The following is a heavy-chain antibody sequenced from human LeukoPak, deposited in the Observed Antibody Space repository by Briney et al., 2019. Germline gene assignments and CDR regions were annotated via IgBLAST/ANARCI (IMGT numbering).Heavy chain of an antibody. Sequence: ASVKVSCKASGYTFTDYYMHWVRQAPGQGLEWMGWINPNSGVKNYAQKFQGRVTMTRDTSISAAYMELSSLRSDDTAVYYCARGGVDSPRNALDFWGQGTMVTVSS. V-gene: IGHV1-2*02. CDR1: GYTFTDYY. J-gene: IGHJ3*01. CDR3: ARGGVDSPRNALDF. CDR2: INPNSGVK. D-gene: IGHD2-8*02.